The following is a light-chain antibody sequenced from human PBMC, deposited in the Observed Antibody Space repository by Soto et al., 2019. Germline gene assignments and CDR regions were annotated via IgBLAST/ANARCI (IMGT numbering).Light chain of an antibody. CDR1: QSVSSSY. CDR3: QKYGSSPVT. Sequence: EIVLTQSPGTLSLSPGERATLSCRGSQSVSSSYLVWYQQKPGQAPRLLIYGASSRATGIPDRFSGSGSGTDFTLTIRRLEPEDFAVYYCQKYGSSPVTFGQGTRLEIK. CDR2: GAS. V-gene: IGKV3-20*01. J-gene: IGKJ5*01.